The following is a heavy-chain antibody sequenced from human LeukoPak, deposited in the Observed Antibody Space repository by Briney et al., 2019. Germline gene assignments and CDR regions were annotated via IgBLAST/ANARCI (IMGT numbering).Heavy chain of an antibody. D-gene: IGHD5-18*01. J-gene: IGHJ2*01. CDR2: ISAYNGNT. V-gene: IGHV1-18*01. CDR3: ARDYVVDTAMVMGYFDL. CDR1: GYTFTSYG. Sequence: ASVKVACKASGYTFTSYGISWVRQAPGQGLEWMGWISAYNGNTNYAQKLQGRVTMTTDTSTSTAYMELRSLRSDDTAVYYCARDYVVDTAMVMGYFDLWGRGTLVTVSS.